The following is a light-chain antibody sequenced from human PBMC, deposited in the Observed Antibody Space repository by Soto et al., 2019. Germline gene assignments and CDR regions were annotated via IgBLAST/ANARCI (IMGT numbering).Light chain of an antibody. V-gene: IGKV3-20*01. Sequence: EIVLTQSPGTLSLSPGERATLSCRASQSVSSSYLGWYQQKPGQAPRLLIYGASSRATVIPDRFSGSGSGTDFTLTISRLEPEDFAVYYCQQRSFFGGGTKVDIK. CDR3: QQRSF. J-gene: IGKJ4*01. CDR1: QSVSSSY. CDR2: GAS.